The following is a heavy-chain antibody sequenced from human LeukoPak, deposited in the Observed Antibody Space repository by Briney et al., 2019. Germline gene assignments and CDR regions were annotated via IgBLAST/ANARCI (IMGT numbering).Heavy chain of an antibody. J-gene: IGHJ4*02. CDR1: GGSISSSSYY. CDR3: ARTNWGSLDFDY. D-gene: IGHD7-27*01. CDR2: IYYSGST. Sequence: PSETLSLTCTVPGGSISSSSYYWGWIRQPPGKGLEWIGSIYYSGSTYYNPSLKSRVTISVDTSKNQFSLKLSSVTAADMAVYYCARTNWGSLDFDYWGQGTLVTVSS. V-gene: IGHV4-39*01.